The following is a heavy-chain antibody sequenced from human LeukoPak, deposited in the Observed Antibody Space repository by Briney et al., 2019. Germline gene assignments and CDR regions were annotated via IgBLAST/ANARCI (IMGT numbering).Heavy chain of an antibody. CDR2: FDPEDGET. J-gene: IGHJ4*02. V-gene: IGHV1-24*01. CDR3: ARDIYCGGDCYRDDY. D-gene: IGHD2-21*02. Sequence: ASVKVSCKVSGYTLTELSMHWVRQAPGKGLEWMGGFDPEDGETIYAQKFQGRVTMTEDKSTSTAYMELSSLRSEDTAVYYCARDIYCGGDCYRDDYWGQGTLVTVSS. CDR1: GYTLTELS.